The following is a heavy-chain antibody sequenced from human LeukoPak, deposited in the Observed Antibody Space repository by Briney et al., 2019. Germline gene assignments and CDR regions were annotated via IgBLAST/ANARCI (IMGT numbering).Heavy chain of an antibody. CDR1: GGSISSGGYY. CDR2: IYHSGST. V-gene: IGHV4-30-2*01. CDR3: ARAAARAYYDYVWGSYRLDY. J-gene: IGHJ4*02. Sequence: SETLSLTCTVSGGSISSGGYYWSWIRQPPGKGLEWIGYIYHSGSTYYNPSLKSRVTISVDRSKNQFSLKLSSVTAADTAVYYCARAAARAYYDYVWGSYRLDYWGQGTLVTVSS. D-gene: IGHD3-16*02.